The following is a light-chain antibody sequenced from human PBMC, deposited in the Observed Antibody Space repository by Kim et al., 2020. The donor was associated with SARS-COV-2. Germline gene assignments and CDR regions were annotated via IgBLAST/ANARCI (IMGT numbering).Light chain of an antibody. CDR2: AAS. CDR3: QQTNSFPPT. Sequence: SASVGDSVTITCRASQHIVSWLAWYQQKPGKAPKLLFYAASSLQNGVPPRFSGGGFGTDFALTISSLQPEDFATYYCQQTNSFPPTFGQGTKLEI. J-gene: IGKJ2*01. CDR1: QHIVSW. V-gene: IGKV1-12*01.